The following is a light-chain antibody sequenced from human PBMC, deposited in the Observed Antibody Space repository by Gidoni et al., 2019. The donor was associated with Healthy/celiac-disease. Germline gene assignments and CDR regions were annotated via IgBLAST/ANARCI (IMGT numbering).Light chain of an antibody. CDR3: QQYNNWPSWT. CDR2: GAS. J-gene: IGKJ1*01. CDR1: QSVSSN. V-gene: IGKV3-15*01. Sequence: EIVMTQPQATLSVSPGDRATLSCRASQSVSSNLAWSQQKPGQAPRLLIYGASTRATGIPAGFSGSGSVTEFTLTISSLQSEDFAVYYCQQYNNWPSWTFGQGTKVEIK.